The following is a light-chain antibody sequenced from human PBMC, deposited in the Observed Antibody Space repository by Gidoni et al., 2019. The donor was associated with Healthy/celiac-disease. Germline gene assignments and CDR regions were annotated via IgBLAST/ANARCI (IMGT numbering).Light chain of an antibody. V-gene: IGLV2-11*01. CDR1: SSDVGGYNY. CDR3: CSYAGSYTLVV. J-gene: IGLJ2*01. Sequence: QSALTQPRPVSGSPGQSVTISCTGTSSDVGGYNYVSWYQQHPGKAPKLMIYDVSKRPSGVPDRFSGSKSGNTASLTISGLQAEDEADYYHCSYAGSYTLVVFGGGTKLTVL. CDR2: DVS.